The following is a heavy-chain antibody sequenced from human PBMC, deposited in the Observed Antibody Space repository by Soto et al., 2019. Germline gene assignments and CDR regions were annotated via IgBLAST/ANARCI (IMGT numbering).Heavy chain of an antibody. D-gene: IGHD3-22*01. J-gene: IGHJ4*02. CDR1: GGSFSSSSYY. V-gene: IGHV4-39*01. Sequence: PTETLSLTCTGSGGSFSSSSYYWGWIRQPPGKGLEWIGSIYYSGSTYYNPSLKSRVTISVDTSKNQFSLKLSSVTAADTAVYYCASIVYYYDSIRKYYFDYWGQGTLVTVSS. CDR2: IYYSGST. CDR3: ASIVYYYDSIRKYYFDY.